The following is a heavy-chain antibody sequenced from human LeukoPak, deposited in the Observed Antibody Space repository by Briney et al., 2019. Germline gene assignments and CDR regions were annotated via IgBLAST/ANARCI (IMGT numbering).Heavy chain of an antibody. CDR1: GFTFRNAW. CDR2: IKRKTDGGTI. V-gene: IGHV3-15*01. J-gene: IGHJ4*02. Sequence: GGSLRLSCAASGFTFRNAWMTWVRQAPGKGLEWVGRIKRKTDGGTIDYAAPVKGRFTISRDDSQNTLYLQMNSLKTEDTAVYYCATGDPYDWGRGTLVTVSS. CDR3: ATGDPYD. D-gene: IGHD2-21*01.